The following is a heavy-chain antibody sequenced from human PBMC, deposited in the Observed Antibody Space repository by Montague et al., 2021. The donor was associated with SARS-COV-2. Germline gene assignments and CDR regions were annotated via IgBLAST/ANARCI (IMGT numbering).Heavy chain of an antibody. V-gene: IGHV3-23*01. CDR1: GFTFGSYA. CDR2: IDAGGGAV. J-gene: IGHJ5*02. D-gene: IGHD5-12*01. Sequence: ETLSLTCATSGFTFGSYAMSWVRQAPGKGLEWLSGIDAGGGAVFDADSVKGRFTTSRDNYKNTLYLQMNSLTADDTAVYYCARRNSGQHLVGSGWFDPWGQGTLVTVSS. CDR3: ARRNSGQHLVGSGWFDP.